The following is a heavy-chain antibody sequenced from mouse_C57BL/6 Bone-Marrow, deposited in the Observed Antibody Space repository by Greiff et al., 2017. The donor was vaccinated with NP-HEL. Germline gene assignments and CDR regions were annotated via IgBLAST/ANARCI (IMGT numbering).Heavy chain of an antibody. Sequence: VHLVESGPGLVQPSQSLSITCTVSGFSLTSYGVHWVRQSPGKGLEWLGVIWRGGSTDYNAAFMSRLSITKDNSKSQVFFKMNSLQADDTAIYYCAKNGGYSSWFAYWGQGTLVTVSA. V-gene: IGHV2-5*01. CDR2: IWRGGST. CDR1: GFSLTSYG. D-gene: IGHD2-3*01. CDR3: AKNGGYSSWFAY. J-gene: IGHJ3*01.